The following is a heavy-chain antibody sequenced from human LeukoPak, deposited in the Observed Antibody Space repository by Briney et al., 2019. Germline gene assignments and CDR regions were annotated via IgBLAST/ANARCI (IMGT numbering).Heavy chain of an antibody. CDR3: ARDKAAWYSSSWYYFDY. J-gene: IGHJ4*02. V-gene: IGHV3-48*01. CDR2: ISSGSYTI. CDR1: GFNFRDYS. D-gene: IGHD6-13*01. Sequence: GGSLRLSCAASGFNFRDYSMNWVRQAPGKGLEWISYISSGSYTIYYADSVKGRFSISRDNAKKSLYLQMNSLRAEDTAVYYCARDKAAWYSSSWYYFDYWGQGTLVTVSS.